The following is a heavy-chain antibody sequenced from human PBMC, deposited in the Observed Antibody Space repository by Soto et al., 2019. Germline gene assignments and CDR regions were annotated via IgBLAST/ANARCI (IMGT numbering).Heavy chain of an antibody. CDR2: IIPIFGTA. Sequence: GASVKVSCKASGGTFSSYAISWVRQAPGQGLEWMGGIIPIFGTANYAQKFQGRVTITADESTSTAYMELSSLRSEDTAVYYCARAPLYGDYVSWKLYGMDVWGQGTTVTAP. CDR1: GGTFSSYA. V-gene: IGHV1-69*13. CDR3: ARAPLYGDYVSWKLYGMDV. D-gene: IGHD4-17*01. J-gene: IGHJ6*02.